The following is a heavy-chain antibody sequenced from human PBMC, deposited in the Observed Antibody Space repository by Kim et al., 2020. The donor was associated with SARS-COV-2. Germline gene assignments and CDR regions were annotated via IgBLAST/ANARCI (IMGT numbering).Heavy chain of an antibody. CDR1: GFTFGDYA. CDR2: IRSKAYGGTT. V-gene: IGHV3-49*03. D-gene: IGHD6-13*01. Sequence: GGSLRLSCTASGFTFGDYAMSWFRQAPGKGLEWVGFIRSKAYGGTTEYAASVKGRFTISRDDSKSIAYLQMNSLKTEDTAVYYCTSPGIAAAGTSLPDYWGQGALVTVSS. CDR3: TSPGIAAAGTSLPDY. J-gene: IGHJ4*02.